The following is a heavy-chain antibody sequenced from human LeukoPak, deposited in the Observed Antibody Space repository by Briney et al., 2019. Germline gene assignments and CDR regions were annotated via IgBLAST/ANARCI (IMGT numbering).Heavy chain of an antibody. CDR2: IYTSGST. CDR1: GGSISSGSYY. CDR3: ARHFVFGTTLSGGWFDP. J-gene: IGHJ5*02. V-gene: IGHV4-61*02. D-gene: IGHD3-9*01. Sequence: SETLSLTCTVSGGSISSGSYYWSWIRQPAGKGLQWIGRIYTSGSTNYNSSLKSRVTISVDTSKNQFSLNLSSVTAADTAVYYCARHFVFGTTLSGGWFDPWGQGTLVTVSS.